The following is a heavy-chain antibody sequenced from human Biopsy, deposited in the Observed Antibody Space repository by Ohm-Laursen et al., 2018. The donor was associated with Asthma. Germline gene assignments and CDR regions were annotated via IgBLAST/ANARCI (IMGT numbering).Heavy chain of an antibody. V-gene: IGHV4-39*01. J-gene: IGHJ6*02. D-gene: IGHD3-3*01. CDR2: ISYEGKT. CDR3: ARRITIFGVVQKDHGMDA. CDR1: GGSMTPTSHY. Sequence: GTLSLTWTVSGGSMTPTSHYWDWIRQAPGKGLEWIGYISYEGKTSYNPSLKNRVTISRDTSKNQFSLRLTSVTAADTAVYFCARRITIFGVVQKDHGMDAWGQGTTVIVSS.